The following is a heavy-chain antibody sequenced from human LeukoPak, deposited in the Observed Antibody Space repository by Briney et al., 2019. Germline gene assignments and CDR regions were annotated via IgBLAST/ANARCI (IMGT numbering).Heavy chain of an antibody. V-gene: IGHV3-33*08. CDR2: IWYDGSNK. CDR3: ARERLEVRGVLDY. CDR1: GFTFNAYW. D-gene: IGHD3-10*01. J-gene: IGHJ4*02. Sequence: GGSLLLSCAASGFTFNAYWLSGVRRAPGKGREGVAVIWYDGSNKYYADSVKGRFTISRDNSKNTLYLQMNSLRAEDTAVYYCARERLEVRGVLDYWGQGTLVTVSS.